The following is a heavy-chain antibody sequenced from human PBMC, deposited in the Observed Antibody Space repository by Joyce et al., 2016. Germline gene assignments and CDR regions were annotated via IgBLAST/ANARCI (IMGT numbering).Heavy chain of an antibody. CDR3: AREAVYYDSSGYPDAFDI. J-gene: IGHJ3*02. CDR2: ISSGGSTI. V-gene: IGHV3-48*04. D-gene: IGHD3-22*01. CDR1: GFTFSSYS. Sequence: EVQLVESGGGLVQPGGSLRLSCAAYGFTFSSYSMNWVRQSPGNGLEWVSYISSGGSTIDYADSVKGRFTISSDNAENSLYLQMSSLRAEDTAVYYCAREAVYYDSSGYPDAFDIWGQGTMVTVSS.